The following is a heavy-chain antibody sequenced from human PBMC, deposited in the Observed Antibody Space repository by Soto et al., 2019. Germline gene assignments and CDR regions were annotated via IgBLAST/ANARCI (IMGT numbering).Heavy chain of an antibody. Sequence: VASVKVSCKASGYTFTSYGISWVRQAPGQGLEWMGWISAYNGNTNYAQKLQGRVTMTTDTSTSTAYMELRSLRSDDTAVYYCAREPYYYDGSGPHDYYYGMDVWGQGTTVTVSS. V-gene: IGHV1-18*04. CDR2: ISAYNGNT. CDR1: GYTFTSYG. CDR3: AREPYYYDGSGPHDYYYGMDV. D-gene: IGHD3-22*01. J-gene: IGHJ6*02.